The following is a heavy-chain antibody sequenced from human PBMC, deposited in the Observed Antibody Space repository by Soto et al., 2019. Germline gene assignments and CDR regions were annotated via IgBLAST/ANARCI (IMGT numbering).Heavy chain of an antibody. Sequence: QVLLVQSGPEVRKPGASVNVSCMASGDSFSKFGINWVRQAPGQGLEWMGWISGYSGQTNYAQKFQGRVTMTRDTSTTTAYMELRTLRSDDTAVYFCASDHSGPDWGQGTLVTVSS. D-gene: IGHD6-25*01. J-gene: IGHJ4*02. CDR2: ISGYSGQT. CDR3: ASDHSGPD. CDR1: GDSFSKFG. V-gene: IGHV1-18*01.